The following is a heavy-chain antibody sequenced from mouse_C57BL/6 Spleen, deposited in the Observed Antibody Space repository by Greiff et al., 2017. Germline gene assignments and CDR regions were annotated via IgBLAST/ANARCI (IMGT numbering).Heavy chain of an antibody. CDR2: IWSDGST. CDR3: ASLDSSGYWFAY. CDR1: GFSLTSYG. Sequence: QVQLQQSGPGLVAPSQSLSITCTVSGFSLTSYGVHWVRQPPGKGLEWLVVIWSDGSTTYNSALKSRLSISKDNSKSQVFLKMNSLQTDDTAMYYCASLDSSGYWFAYWGQGTLVTVSA. D-gene: IGHD3-2*02. V-gene: IGHV2-6*03. J-gene: IGHJ3*01.